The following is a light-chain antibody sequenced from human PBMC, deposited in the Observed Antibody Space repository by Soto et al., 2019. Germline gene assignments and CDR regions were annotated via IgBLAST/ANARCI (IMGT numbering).Light chain of an antibody. V-gene: IGKV3-15*01. CDR2: GAS. CDR1: QSVSSN. J-gene: IGKJ1*01. CDR3: QQYNNRPPWT. Sequence: EIVMTQSPATLSVSPGERATLSCRASQSVSSNLAWYQQKPGQAPRLLIYGASTRATGIPARFSGCGSGTEFTLTISSLQSEDFAVYYCQQYNNRPPWTFGQGTKVEIK.